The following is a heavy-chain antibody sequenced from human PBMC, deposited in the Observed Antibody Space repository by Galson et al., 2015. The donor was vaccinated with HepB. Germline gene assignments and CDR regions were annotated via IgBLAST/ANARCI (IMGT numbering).Heavy chain of an antibody. D-gene: IGHD3-9*01. CDR1: GGSFSGYY. CDR2: INHSGST. CDR3: ARGDWGYYYYGMDV. Sequence: TLSLTCAVYGGSFSGYYWSWIRQPPGKGLEWIGEINHSGSTNYNPSLKSRVTITVDTSKNQFSLKLSSVTAADTAVYYCARGDWGYYYYGMDVWGQGTTVTVSS. J-gene: IGHJ6*02. V-gene: IGHV4-34*01.